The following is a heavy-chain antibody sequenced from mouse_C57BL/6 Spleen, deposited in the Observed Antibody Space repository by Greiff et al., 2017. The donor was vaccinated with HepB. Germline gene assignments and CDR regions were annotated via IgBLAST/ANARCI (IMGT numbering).Heavy chain of an antibody. CDR3: AREDYGSSYPFAY. D-gene: IGHD1-1*01. CDR2: ISYDGSN. J-gene: IGHJ3*01. V-gene: IGHV3-6*01. CDR1: GYSITSGYY. Sequence: EVKLQESGPGLVKPSQSLSLTCSVTGYSITSGYYWNWIRQFPGNKLEWMGYISYDGSNNYNPSLKNRISITRDTSKNQFFLKLNSVTTEDTATYYCAREDYGSSYPFAYWGQGTLVTVSA.